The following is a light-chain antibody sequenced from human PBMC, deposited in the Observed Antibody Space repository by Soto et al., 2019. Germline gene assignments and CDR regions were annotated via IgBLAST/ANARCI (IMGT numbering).Light chain of an antibody. V-gene: IGKV3-11*01. J-gene: IGKJ4*01. CDR3: QQRSNWPRT. CDR1: QSVSSY. CDR2: DAS. Sequence: IVLTHSPATLSLSPGERATLSCRASQSVSSYLAWYQQKPGQAPRLLIYDASNRATGIPARFSASGSGTDFTLTISSLEPEDFAVYYCQQRSNWPRTFGGGTKVDIK.